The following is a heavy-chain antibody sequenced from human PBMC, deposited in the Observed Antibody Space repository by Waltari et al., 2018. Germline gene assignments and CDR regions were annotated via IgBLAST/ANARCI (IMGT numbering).Heavy chain of an antibody. CDR2: IIPIFGTA. V-gene: IGHV1-69*13. J-gene: IGHJ5*02. CDR3: ARDGVTMVRGGQP. CDR1: GSTFSSYA. Sequence: QVHLVQSGSVVKKPGSSVQVFCKPLGSTFSSYATSWVLHAPGQGLECMRRIIPIFGTANYAQKFQGRVTITADKSTSTAYMELSSLRSEYTAVYYCARDGVTMVRGGQPWGQGTLVTVSS. D-gene: IGHD3-10*01.